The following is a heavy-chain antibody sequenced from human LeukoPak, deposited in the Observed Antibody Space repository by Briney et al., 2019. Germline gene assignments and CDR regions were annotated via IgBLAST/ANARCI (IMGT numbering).Heavy chain of an antibody. J-gene: IGHJ5*02. D-gene: IGHD6-6*01. CDR2: INHSGST. CDR3: ASPRYRSSSRHNWFDP. CDR1: GGSFSGYY. V-gene: IGHV4-34*01. Sequence: SETLSLTCAVYGGSFSGYYWSWIRQPPGKGLEWIGEINHSGSTNYNPSLKSRVTISVETSKNQFALKQSSVTAAATAVYYCASPRYRSSSRHNWFDPWGQGTLVTVSS.